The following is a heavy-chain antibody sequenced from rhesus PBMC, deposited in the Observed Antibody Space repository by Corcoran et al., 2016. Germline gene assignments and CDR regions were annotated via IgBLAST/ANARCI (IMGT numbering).Heavy chain of an antibody. Sequence: QVQLQESGPGLVKPSETLSLTCTVSGGSIRDSYSWHWIRQPPGKGLEWKGRIYGMGGSTRYTPSLKSRVTISKETAKSQFSLKLSAGTAADTAVDYCAAQYLDWLFYGLDSWGQGVVVTVSS. CDR3: AAQYLDWLFYGLDS. V-gene: IGHV4-92*01. CDR1: GGSIRDSYS. D-gene: IGHD3-3*01. J-gene: IGHJ6*01. CDR2: IYGMGGST.